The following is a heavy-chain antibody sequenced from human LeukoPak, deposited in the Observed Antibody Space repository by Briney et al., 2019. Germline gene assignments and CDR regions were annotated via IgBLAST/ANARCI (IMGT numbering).Heavy chain of an antibody. J-gene: IGHJ4*02. D-gene: IGHD1/OR15-1a*01. CDR2: INHSGST. V-gene: IGHV4-34*01. CDR3: ARAGPSFLYRTKYYFDY. CDR1: GGSFSGYY. Sequence: NPSETLSLTCAVYGGSFSGYYWSWIRQPPGKGPEWIGEINHSGSTNYNPSLKSRVTISVDTSKNQFSLKLSSVTAADTAVYYCARAGPSFLYRTKYYFDYWGQGTLVTVSS.